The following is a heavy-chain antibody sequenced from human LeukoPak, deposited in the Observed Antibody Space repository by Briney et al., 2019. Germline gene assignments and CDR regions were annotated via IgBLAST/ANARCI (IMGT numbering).Heavy chain of an antibody. CDR1: GFTFSSYG. CDR2: IKGDGTET. V-gene: IGHV3-7*01. J-gene: IGHJ6*02. CDR3: ATYTNWVAGDV. D-gene: IGHD1-1*01. Sequence: GGSLRLSCAASGFTFSSYGMHWVRQAPGQGLEWVAAIKGDGTETDYVDSVRGRFTISRDNAKNSLYLQMNSLRAEDTAVYYCATYTNWVAGDVWGQGTTVSVSS.